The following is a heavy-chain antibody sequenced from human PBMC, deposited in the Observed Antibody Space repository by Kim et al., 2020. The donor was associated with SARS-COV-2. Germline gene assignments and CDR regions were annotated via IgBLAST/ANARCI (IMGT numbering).Heavy chain of an antibody. Sequence: GGSLRLSCAASGFSFAAYGMSWVRQAPGKGLEWVSTITNSGGLHNADSVKGRFTISRDNSKNTLTLQMNSLTADDTAIYYCAKPTVYDPPYYFDHWGRGTPVTVSS. CDR2: ITNSGGL. D-gene: IGHD2-21*01. CDR3: AKPTVYDPPYYFDH. J-gene: IGHJ4*02. V-gene: IGHV3-23*01. CDR1: GFSFAAYG.